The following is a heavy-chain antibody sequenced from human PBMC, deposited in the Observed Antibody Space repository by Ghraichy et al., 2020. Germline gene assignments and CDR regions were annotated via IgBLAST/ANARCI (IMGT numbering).Heavy chain of an antibody. Sequence: LNISCAVYGGSFSGYYWSWIRQPPGKGLEWIGEINHSGSTNYNPSLKSRVTISVDTSKNQFSLKLSSVTAADTAVYYCAREEAYCGGDCYQVWGQGTLVTVSS. V-gene: IGHV4-34*01. J-gene: IGHJ4*02. CDR1: GGSFSGYY. D-gene: IGHD2-21*02. CDR2: INHSGST. CDR3: AREEAYCGGDCYQV.